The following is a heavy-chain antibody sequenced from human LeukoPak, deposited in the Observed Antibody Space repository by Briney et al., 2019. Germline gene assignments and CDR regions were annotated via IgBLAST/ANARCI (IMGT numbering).Heavy chain of an antibody. CDR1: GYTFTSYG. Sequence: ASVKVSCKASGYTFTSYGISWVRQAPGQGLERMGWISAYNGNTNYAQKLQGRVTMTTDTSTSTAYMELRSLRSDDTAVYYCARGHGPPSPVVTPFFDYWGQGTLVTVSS. D-gene: IGHD4-23*01. V-gene: IGHV1-18*01. CDR2: ISAYNGNT. J-gene: IGHJ4*02. CDR3: ARGHGPPSPVVTPFFDY.